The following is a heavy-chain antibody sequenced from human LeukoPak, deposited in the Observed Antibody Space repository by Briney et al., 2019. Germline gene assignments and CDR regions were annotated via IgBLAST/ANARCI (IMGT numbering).Heavy chain of an antibody. J-gene: IGHJ4*02. V-gene: IGHV3-23*01. Sequence: GGSLRLSCAASGFTFSSYAMSWVRQAPGKGLEWVSAISGSGGSTYYADSVEGRFTISRDNSKNTLYLQMNSLRAEDTAVYYCAKSKVVRYDFWSGLDYWGQGTLVTVSS. CDR3: AKSKVVRYDFWSGLDY. CDR1: GFTFSSYA. CDR2: ISGSGGST. D-gene: IGHD3-3*01.